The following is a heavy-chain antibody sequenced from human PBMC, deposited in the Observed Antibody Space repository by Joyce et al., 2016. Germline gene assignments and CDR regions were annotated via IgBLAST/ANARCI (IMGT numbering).Heavy chain of an antibody. Sequence: QLQLQESGSGLVKPSQTLSLTCAVSGASVSSGGYSWRWIRQPPGKGLEWIGYNYHNESTYYNPSLKSRVTISVDRAKNQFSLKLASVTAADTAVYYCASGFNFKGRSFFDYWGQGALVTVSS. CDR1: GASVSSGGYS. V-gene: IGHV4-30-2*01. D-gene: IGHD3-10*01. J-gene: IGHJ4*02. CDR3: ASGFNFKGRSFFDY. CDR2: NYHNEST.